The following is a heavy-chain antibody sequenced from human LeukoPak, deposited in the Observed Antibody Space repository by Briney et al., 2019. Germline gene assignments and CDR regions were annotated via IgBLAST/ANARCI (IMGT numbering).Heavy chain of an antibody. Sequence: ASVKVCCKASGYTITDYYMHWVRQAPGQGLEWLGWINPNSGGTSYAQKFQGRVTMTRDTSISTAYMEVSRLRSDDTAVYYCATMGATNFDHWGQGTLVTVSS. V-gene: IGHV1-2*02. D-gene: IGHD1-26*01. J-gene: IGHJ4*02. CDR2: INPNSGGT. CDR3: ATMGATNFDH. CDR1: GYTITDYY.